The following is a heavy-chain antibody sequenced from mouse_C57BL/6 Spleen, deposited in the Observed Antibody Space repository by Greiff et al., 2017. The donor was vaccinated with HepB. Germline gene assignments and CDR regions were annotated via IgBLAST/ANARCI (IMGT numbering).Heavy chain of an antibody. CDR3: ARGGTVVPYWYFDV. V-gene: IGHV5-16*01. CDR2: INYDGSST. Sequence: EVQLVESEGGLVQPGSSMKLSCTASGFTFSDYYMAWVRQVPEKGLEWVANINYDGSSTYYLDSLKSRFIISRDNAKNILYLQMSSLKSEDTATYYCARGGTVVPYWYFDVWGTGTTVTVSS. D-gene: IGHD1-1*01. J-gene: IGHJ1*03. CDR1: GFTFSDYY.